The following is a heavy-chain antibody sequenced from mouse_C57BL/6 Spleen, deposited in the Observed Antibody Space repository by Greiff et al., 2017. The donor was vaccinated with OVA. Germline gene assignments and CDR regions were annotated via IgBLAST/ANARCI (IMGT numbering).Heavy chain of an antibody. CDR2: IDPSDSYT. CDR1: GYTFTSYW. D-gene: IGHD2-5*01. V-gene: IGHV1-50*01. Sequence: VQLQQSGAELVKPGASVKLSCKASGYTFTSYWMQWVKQRPGQGLEWIGEIDPSDSYTNYNQKFKGKATLTVDTSSSTAYMQLSSLTSEDSAVYYCARSNYEGFAYWGQGTLVTVSA. J-gene: IGHJ3*01. CDR3: ARSNYEGFAY.